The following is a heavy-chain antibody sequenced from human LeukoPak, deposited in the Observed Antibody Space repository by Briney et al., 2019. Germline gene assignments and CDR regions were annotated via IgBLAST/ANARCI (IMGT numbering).Heavy chain of an antibody. J-gene: IGHJ4*02. CDR1: GFTFSSYG. CDR2: ISYDGSNK. CDR3: AKNAPQYYYGSGSPFEVYYFDY. Sequence: PGRSLRLSCAASGFTFSSYGMHWVRQAPGKGLEWVAVISYDGSNKYYADSVKDRFTISRDNSKNTLYLQMNSLRAEDTAVYYCAKNAPQYYYGSGSPFEVYYFDYWGQGTLVTVSS. V-gene: IGHV3-30*18. D-gene: IGHD3-10*01.